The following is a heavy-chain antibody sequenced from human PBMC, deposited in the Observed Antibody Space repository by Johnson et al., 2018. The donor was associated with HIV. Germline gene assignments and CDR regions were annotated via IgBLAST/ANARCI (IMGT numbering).Heavy chain of an antibody. V-gene: IGHV3-23*04. CDR1: GFTFSSYA. J-gene: IGHJ3*02. D-gene: IGHD5-24*01. Sequence: VQLVESGGGLVQPGGSLRLSCAASGFTFSSYAMSWVRQAPGKGLEWVSAISGSGGSTYYADSVKGRFTISRDNSKNTLYLQMNSLRAEDTAVYYCAKDVFVERATPGAVDIWGQGTMVTVSS. CDR2: ISGSGGST. CDR3: AKDVFVERATPGAVDI.